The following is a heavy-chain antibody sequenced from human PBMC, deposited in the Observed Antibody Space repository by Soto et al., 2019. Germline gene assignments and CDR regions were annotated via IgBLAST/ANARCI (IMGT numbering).Heavy chain of an antibody. CDR3: ARDPAYYGSGSYLSGFDY. CDR2: IIPILGIA. Sequence: QVQLVQSGAEVKKPGSSVKVSCKASGGTFSSYTISWVRQAPGQGLEWMGRIIPILGIANYAQKFQGRVTITADKSTSTAYMELSSLGSEDTAVYYCARDPAYYGSGSYLSGFDYWGQGTLVTVSS. CDR1: GGTFSSYT. V-gene: IGHV1-69*08. J-gene: IGHJ4*02. D-gene: IGHD3-10*01.